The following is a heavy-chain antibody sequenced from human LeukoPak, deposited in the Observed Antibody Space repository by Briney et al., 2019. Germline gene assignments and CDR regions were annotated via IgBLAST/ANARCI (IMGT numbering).Heavy chain of an antibody. J-gene: IGHJ4*02. CDR1: GFTFSRYG. CDR3: ARGYAAIPD. D-gene: IGHD2-15*01. V-gene: IGHV3-48*02. CDR2: TSGSSGSTI. Sequence: GGSLRLSCKASGFTFSRYGMNWDRQAPGRGLEWLSYTSGSSGSTIYYAQSVRGRFTISRDNAEDSLFLQMSSLRDEDTALYYCARGYAAIPDWGQGTLVTVSS.